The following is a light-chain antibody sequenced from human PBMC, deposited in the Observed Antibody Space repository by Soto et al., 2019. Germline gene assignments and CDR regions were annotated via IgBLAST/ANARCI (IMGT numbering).Light chain of an antibody. J-gene: IGLJ2*01. CDR2: EVR. CDR1: MRDIGAYNL. Sequence: QSALTQPASVSGSPGQSITIFCAGTMRDIGAYNLVSWYQQHPGRAPQLIIYEVRNQPSGSSFRFSGSKSGNTASLTISGLQAEDEADYYCSSFTSRSSLIFGGGTKVTVL. CDR3: SSFTSRSSLI. V-gene: IGLV2-14*01.